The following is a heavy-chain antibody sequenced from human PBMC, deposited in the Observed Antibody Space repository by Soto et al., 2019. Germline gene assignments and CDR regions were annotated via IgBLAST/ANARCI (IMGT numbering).Heavy chain of an antibody. J-gene: IGHJ6*02. CDR1: GYTFTTYG. Sequence: ASVKVSCKASGYTFTTYGISWVRQAPGQGLEWMGWISAYNGDTNYAQNLQGRVTMTTDTSTTTAYMELRSLRSDDTAVYYCAREVTGTSRGEYDYCVDVCG. CDR2: ISAYNGDT. V-gene: IGHV1-18*01. CDR3: AREVTGTSRGEYDYCVDV. D-gene: IGHD7-27*01.